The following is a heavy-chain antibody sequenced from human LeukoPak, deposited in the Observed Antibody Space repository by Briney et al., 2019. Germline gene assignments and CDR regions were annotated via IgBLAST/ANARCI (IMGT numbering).Heavy chain of an antibody. CDR1: GFTFSSYA. CDR3: AKDQGYCSGGSCYSRAIYGMDV. D-gene: IGHD2-15*01. CDR2: ISGSGGST. V-gene: IGHV3-23*01. J-gene: IGHJ6*02. Sequence: GGSLRHSCAASGFTFSSYAMSWVRQAPGKGLEWVSAISGSGGSTYYADSVKGRFTISRDNSKNTLYLQMNSLRAEDTAVYYCAKDQGYCSGGSCYSRAIYGMDVWGQGTTVTVSS.